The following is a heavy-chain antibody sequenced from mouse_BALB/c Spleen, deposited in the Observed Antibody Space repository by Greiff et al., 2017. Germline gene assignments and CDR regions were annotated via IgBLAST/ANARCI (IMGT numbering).Heavy chain of an antibody. CDR1: GFTFSSFG. J-gene: IGHJ2*01. V-gene: IGHV5-17*02. CDR3: ARQGYGSDY. D-gene: IGHD1-1*01. CDR2: ISSGSSTI. Sequence: EVQGVESGGGLVQPGGSRKLSCAASGFTFSSFGMHWVRQAPEKGLEWVAYISSGSSTIYYADTVKGRFTISRDNPKNTLFLQMTSLRSEDTAMYYCARQGYGSDYWGQGTTLTVSS.